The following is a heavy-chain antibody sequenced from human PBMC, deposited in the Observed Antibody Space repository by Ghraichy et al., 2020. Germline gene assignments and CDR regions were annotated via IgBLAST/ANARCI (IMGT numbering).Heavy chain of an antibody. V-gene: IGHV3-23*01. CDR3: AKDAPGGGYNGLDV. CDR2: VSNSFGSST. J-gene: IGHJ6*02. Sequence: GGSLRLSCAASGFTFGNYAMTWVRQAPGKGLEWVSTVSNSFGSSTYYADSVKGRFTNSRDSSKNTLYLQMNSLRADDTAVYYCAKDAPGGGYNGLDVWGQGTTVTVSS. D-gene: IGHD2-15*01. CDR1: GFTFGNYA.